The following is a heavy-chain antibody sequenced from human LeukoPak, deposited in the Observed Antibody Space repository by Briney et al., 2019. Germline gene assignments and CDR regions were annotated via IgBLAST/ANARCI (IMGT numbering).Heavy chain of an antibody. Sequence: PSETLSLTCAVYGGSFSGYYWSWIRQPPGKGLEWIGEINHSGSTNYNPSLKSRVTISVDTSKNQFSLKLSSVTAADTAVYYCARDRGSGSPFDYWGQGTLVTVSS. D-gene: IGHD3-10*01. CDR2: INHSGST. J-gene: IGHJ4*02. CDR1: GGSFSGYY. CDR3: ARDRGSGSPFDY. V-gene: IGHV4-34*01.